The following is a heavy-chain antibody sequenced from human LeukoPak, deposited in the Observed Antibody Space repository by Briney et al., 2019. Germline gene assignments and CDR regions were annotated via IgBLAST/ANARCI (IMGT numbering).Heavy chain of an antibody. Sequence: ASVKVSCKASGYTFTSYGISWVRQAPGQGLEWMGWISAYNGNTNYAQKLQGRVTMTTDTSTSTAYMELRSLRSDDTAVYYCARDRVVVVVAATDFDYWGQGTLVTVSS. CDR2: ISAYNGNT. D-gene: IGHD2-15*01. CDR1: GYTFTSYG. V-gene: IGHV1-18*01. CDR3: ARDRVVVVVAATDFDY. J-gene: IGHJ4*02.